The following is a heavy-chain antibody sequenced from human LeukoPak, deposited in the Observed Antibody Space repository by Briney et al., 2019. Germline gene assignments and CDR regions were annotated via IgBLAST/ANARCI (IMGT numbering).Heavy chain of an antibody. CDR2: IIPIFGTA. D-gene: IGHD3-22*01. Sequence: SVKVSCKASGGTFISNAISWVRQAPGQGLEWMGGIIPIFGTANYAQKFQGRVTITADESTSTAYMELSSLRSEDTAVYYCARPTTAGDSSGYLYYFDYWGQGTLVTVSS. CDR1: GGTFISNA. J-gene: IGHJ4*02. V-gene: IGHV1-69*13. CDR3: ARPTTAGDSSGYLYYFDY.